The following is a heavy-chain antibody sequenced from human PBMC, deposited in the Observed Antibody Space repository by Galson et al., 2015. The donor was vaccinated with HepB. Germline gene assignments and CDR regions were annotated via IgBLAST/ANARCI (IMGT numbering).Heavy chain of an antibody. V-gene: IGHV3-21*01. CDR3: ARDKGGQGIAAPHDY. CDR2: ISSSSSYI. CDR1: GFTFSSYS. D-gene: IGHD6-13*01. Sequence: SLRLSCAASGFTFSSYSMNWVRQAPGKGLEWVSSISSSSSYIYYADSVKGRFTISRDNAKNSLYLQMNSLSAEDTSVYYCARDKGGQGIAAPHDYWGQGTLVTVSS. J-gene: IGHJ4*02.